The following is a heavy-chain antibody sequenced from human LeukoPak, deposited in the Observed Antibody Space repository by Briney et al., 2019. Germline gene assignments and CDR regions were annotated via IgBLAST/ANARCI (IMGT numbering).Heavy chain of an antibody. D-gene: IGHD3-22*01. CDR2: IYYSGST. V-gene: IGHV4-59*01. CDR1: GGSISNYY. CDR3: ARDRQDGSGYYWYFDL. J-gene: IGHJ2*01. Sequence: PSETLSLTCTVSGGSISNYYWSWIRQPPGKGLEWIGYIYYSGSTNYNPPLKSRVTISEDTSKNQFSLKLSSVTAADTAVYYCARDRQDGSGYYWYFDLWGRGTLVTVSS.